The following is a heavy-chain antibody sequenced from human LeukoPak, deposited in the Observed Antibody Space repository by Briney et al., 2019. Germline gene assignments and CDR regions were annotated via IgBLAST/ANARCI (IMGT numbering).Heavy chain of an antibody. V-gene: IGHV3-30*02. CDR2: IRYDASNK. Sequence: GGSLRLSCAASGFIFSDYGMHWVRQAPGKGLDWVAFIRYDASNKDYADSVKGQFTISRDNSKNTLYLQMNSLRAEDTAVYYCARSRGTIPFDYWGQGTLVTVSS. CDR3: ARSRGTIPFDY. D-gene: IGHD1-26*01. J-gene: IGHJ4*02. CDR1: GFIFSDYG.